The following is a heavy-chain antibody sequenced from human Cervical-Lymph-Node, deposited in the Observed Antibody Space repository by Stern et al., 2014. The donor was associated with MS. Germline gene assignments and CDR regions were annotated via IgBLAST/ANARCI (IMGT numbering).Heavy chain of an antibody. D-gene: IGHD2-2*01. CDR2: MNPNSGNT. CDR3: ARWMWSYCSSTSCSPKRFDY. CDR1: GYTFTSYD. J-gene: IGHJ4*02. V-gene: IGHV1-8*01. Sequence: VQLEESGAEVKKPGASVKVSCKASGYTFTSYDINWVRQATGQGLEWMGWMNPNSGNTGYAQKFQGRVTMTRNTSISTAYMELSSLRSEDTAVYYCARWMWSYCSSTSCSPKRFDYWGQGTLVTVSS.